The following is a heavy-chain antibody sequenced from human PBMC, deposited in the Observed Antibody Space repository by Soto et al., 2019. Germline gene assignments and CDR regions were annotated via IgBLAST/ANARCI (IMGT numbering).Heavy chain of an antibody. Sequence: GASVKVSCKASGYTFTSYAMHWVRQAPGQRLEWMGWINAGNGNTKYSQKFQGRVTITRDTSASTAYMELSSLRSEDTAVYYCARDYDYIWGSSADAFDIWGQGTMVTVSS. V-gene: IGHV1-3*01. J-gene: IGHJ3*02. D-gene: IGHD3-16*01. CDR2: INAGNGNT. CDR3: ARDYDYIWGSSADAFDI. CDR1: GYTFTSYA.